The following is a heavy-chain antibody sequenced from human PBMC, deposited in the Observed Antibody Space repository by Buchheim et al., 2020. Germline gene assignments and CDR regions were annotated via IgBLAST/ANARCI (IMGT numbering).Heavy chain of an antibody. CDR2: IKQDGSET. CDR3: ARGFSFGF. D-gene: IGHD3-16*01. CDR1: GFTFSNHW. J-gene: IGHJ4*02. Sequence: EVQLVESGGGLVQPGGSLRLSCAASGFTFSNHWMSWVRQAPGKGLEWVANIKQDGSETYYVDSVKGRFTISRDNAQNSTSLQMNSLRAEDTAVYYCARGFSFGFWGQGTL. V-gene: IGHV3-7*04.